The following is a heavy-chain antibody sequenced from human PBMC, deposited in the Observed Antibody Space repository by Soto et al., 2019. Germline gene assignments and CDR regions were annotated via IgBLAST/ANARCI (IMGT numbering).Heavy chain of an antibody. D-gene: IGHD5-18*01. CDR1: NESMSSGVYF. V-gene: IGHV4-31*03. J-gene: IGHJ5*02. Sequence: PSETLSLTCTVSNESMSSGVYFWVWIRHHPGKGLEWIGHISSSGSANPNPSLKSRVSMSVDSSNNQFSLKLTSVTVADTAVYYCARGGGYTASGGNSGFWFDPWGQGTLVTVSS. CDR2: ISSSGSA. CDR3: ARGGGYTASGGNSGFWFDP.